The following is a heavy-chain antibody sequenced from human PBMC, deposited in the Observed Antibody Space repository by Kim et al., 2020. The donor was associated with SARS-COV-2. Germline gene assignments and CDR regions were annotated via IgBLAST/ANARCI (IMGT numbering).Heavy chain of an antibody. CDR1: GFTFSSYA. CDR3: ARDLGTMVRGVTNY. D-gene: IGHD3-10*01. Sequence: RGSLRLSCAASGFTFSSYAMHWVRQAPGKGLEWVAVISYDGSNKYYADSVKGRFTISRDNSKNTLYLQMNSLRAEDTAVYYCARDLGTMVRGVTNYWGQGTLVTVSS. CDR2: ISYDGSNK. V-gene: IGHV3-30*04. J-gene: IGHJ4*02.